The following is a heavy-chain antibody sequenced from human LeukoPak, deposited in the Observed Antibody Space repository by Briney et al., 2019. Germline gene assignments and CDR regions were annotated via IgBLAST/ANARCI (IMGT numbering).Heavy chain of an antibody. CDR2: IYPGDSDT. V-gene: IGHV5-51*01. D-gene: IGHD1-1*01. CDR3: ARRPTSGWNWNDNYFDY. CDR1: GYSFPNYW. Sequence: GESLKISCKGSGYSFPNYWIGWVRQMPGKGLEWMGIIYPGDSDTRYSPSFQGQVTISADKSISTAYLQWSSLKASDTAMYYCARRPTSGWNWNDNYFDYWGQGTLVTVSS. J-gene: IGHJ4*02.